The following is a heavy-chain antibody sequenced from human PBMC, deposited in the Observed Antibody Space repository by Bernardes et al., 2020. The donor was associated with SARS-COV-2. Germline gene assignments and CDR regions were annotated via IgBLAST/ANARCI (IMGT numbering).Heavy chain of an antibody. V-gene: IGHV3-66*02. CDR2: IYSGGST. J-gene: IGHJ3*02. CDR1: GFTVSSNY. D-gene: IGHD3-9*01. Sequence: GGSLRLSCAASGFTVSSNYMSWVRQAPGKGLEWVSVIYSGGSTYYADSVKGRFTISRDNSKNTLYLQMNSLRAEDTAVYYCARDAILTRQDAFDIWGQGTMVTVSS. CDR3: ARDAILTRQDAFDI.